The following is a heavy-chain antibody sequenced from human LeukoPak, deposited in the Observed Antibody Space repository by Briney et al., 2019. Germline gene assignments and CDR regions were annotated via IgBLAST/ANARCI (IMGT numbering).Heavy chain of an antibody. J-gene: IGHJ4*02. CDR2: INDNGGQR. CDR3: AKTQWKVGATDYFDY. V-gene: IGHV3-23*01. CDR1: GFAFNNYA. Sequence: AGGSLRLSCAASGFAFNNYAMTWVRQAPGKGLEWVSNINDNGGQRHYADSVKGRFTISRDNSKNTLFLQMDGLRAEDTAVYYCAKTQWKVGATDYFDYWGQGILVTVSS. D-gene: IGHD1-26*01.